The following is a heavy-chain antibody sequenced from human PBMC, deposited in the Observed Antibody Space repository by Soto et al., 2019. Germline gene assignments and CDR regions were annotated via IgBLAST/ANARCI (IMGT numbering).Heavy chain of an antibody. CDR1: GYTFTSYD. CDR3: AREYCSGGSCYGSGWFDP. J-gene: IGHJ5*02. Sequence: QVQLVQSGAEVKKPGASVKVSCKASGYTFTSYDINWVRQATGQGLEWMGWMNPNSGNTGYAQKFQGRVTMTRNTSISTAYMERSSLRSEDTAVYYCAREYCSGGSCYGSGWFDPWGQGTLVTVSS. D-gene: IGHD2-15*01. V-gene: IGHV1-8*01. CDR2: MNPNSGNT.